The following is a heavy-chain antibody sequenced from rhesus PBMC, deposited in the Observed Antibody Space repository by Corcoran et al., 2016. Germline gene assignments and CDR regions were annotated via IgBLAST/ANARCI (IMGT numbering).Heavy chain of an antibody. V-gene: IGHV4S11*01. CDR1: GGPISSNY. J-gene: IGHJ5-1*01. D-gene: IGHD1-44*01. CDR3: ARQGGTYNRFDV. Sequence: QVQLQESGPGLVRPSETLALTCAVSGGPISSNYWSWIRLAPGRGLEWIGYIYGSGSTYYNPSLKSRVTLSVDTSKSQLSLKLTSVTAADTAVFYCARQGGTYNRFDVWGPGVLVTVSS. CDR2: IYGSGST.